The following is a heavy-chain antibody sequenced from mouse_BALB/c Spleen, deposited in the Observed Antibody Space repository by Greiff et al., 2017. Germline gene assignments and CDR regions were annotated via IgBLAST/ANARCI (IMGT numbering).Heavy chain of an antibody. CDR1: GFNIKDTY. J-gene: IGHJ4*01. Sequence: EVQLQESGAELVKPGASVKLSCTASGFNIKDTYMHWVKQRPEQGLEWIGRIDPANGNTKYDPKFQGKATITADTSSNTAYLQLSSLTSEDTAVYYCAVRRLYYYAMDYWGQGTSVTVSS. D-gene: IGHD2-14*01. CDR3: AVRRLYYYAMDY. V-gene: IGHV14-3*02. CDR2: IDPANGNT.